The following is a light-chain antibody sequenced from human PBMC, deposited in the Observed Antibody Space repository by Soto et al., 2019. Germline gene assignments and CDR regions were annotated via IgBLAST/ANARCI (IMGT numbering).Light chain of an antibody. CDR1: QSISSW. CDR2: DAS. Sequence: DIQMTQSPSTLSASVGDRVTITCRASQSISSWLAWYQQKPGKAPKLLIYDASSLESGAPSRFSGSGSGTEFTLTISSLQPDDFATYYCQQYNTFWTFGQGTMVDIK. V-gene: IGKV1-5*01. CDR3: QQYNTFWT. J-gene: IGKJ1*01.